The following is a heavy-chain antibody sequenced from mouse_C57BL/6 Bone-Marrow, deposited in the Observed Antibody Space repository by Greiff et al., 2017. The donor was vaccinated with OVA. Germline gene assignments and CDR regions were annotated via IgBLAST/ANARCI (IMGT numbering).Heavy chain of an antibody. J-gene: IGHJ2*01. CDR1: GYTFTDYE. CDR2: IDPETGGT. V-gene: IGHV1-15*01. Sequence: LQESGAELVRPGASVTLSCKASGYTFTDYEMHWVKQTPVHGLEWIGAIDPETGGTAYNQKFKGKAILTADKSSSTAYMELRSLTSEDSAVYYCTRPGYWGQGTTLTVSS. CDR3: TRPGY.